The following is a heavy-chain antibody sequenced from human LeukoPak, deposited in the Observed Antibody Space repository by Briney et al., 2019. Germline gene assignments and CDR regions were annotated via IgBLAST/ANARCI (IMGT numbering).Heavy chain of an antibody. V-gene: IGHV3-30*18. CDR1: GFTFSSYG. CDR3: AKDRSRFVVVAATDY. D-gene: IGHD2-15*01. CDR2: ISYDGSNK. J-gene: IGHJ4*02. Sequence: PGGSLRLSCAASGFTFSSYGMHWVRQAPGKGLEWVAVISYDGSNKYYADSVKGRFTISRDNSKNTLYLQMNSLRAEDTAVYYCAKDRSRFVVVAATDYWGQGTLVTVSS.